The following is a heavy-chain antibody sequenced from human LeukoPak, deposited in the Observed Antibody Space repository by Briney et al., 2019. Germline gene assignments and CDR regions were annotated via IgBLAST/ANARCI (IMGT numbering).Heavy chain of an antibody. V-gene: IGHV4-34*01. Sequence: SETLSLTCAVYGGSFSGYYWSWIRQPPGKGLEWIGEINHSGSTNYNPSLKSQVTISVDTSKNQFSLKLSSVTAADTAVYYCARGRPCQLLWRAHWFDPWGQGTLVTVSS. CDR3: ARGRPCQLLWRAHWFDP. CDR1: GGSFSGYY. CDR2: INHSGST. D-gene: IGHD2-2*01. J-gene: IGHJ5*02.